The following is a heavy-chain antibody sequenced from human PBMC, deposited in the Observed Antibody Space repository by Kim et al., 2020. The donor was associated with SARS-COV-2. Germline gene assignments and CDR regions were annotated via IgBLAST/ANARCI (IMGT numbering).Heavy chain of an antibody. V-gene: IGHV4-31*03. Sequence: SETLSLTCTVSGGAISSGGYYWSWIRQHPGEGLEWIGYIYYTGRGHYNPSLGGRVTISMDTSKNQFSLMLTSVTAADTAVYYCARDQPSDAWFDPWGQGTLLTVSS. CDR3: ARDQPSDAWFDP. J-gene: IGHJ5*02. D-gene: IGHD2-21*01. CDR2: IYYTGRG. CDR1: GGAISSGGYY.